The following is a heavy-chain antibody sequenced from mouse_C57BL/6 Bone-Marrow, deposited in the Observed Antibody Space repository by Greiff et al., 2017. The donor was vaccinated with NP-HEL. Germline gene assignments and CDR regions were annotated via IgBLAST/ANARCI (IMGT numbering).Heavy chain of an antibody. D-gene: IGHD2-2*01. J-gene: IGHJ2*01. CDR1: GYTFTDYY. V-gene: IGHV1-76*01. Sequence: QVQLKQSGAELVRPGASVKLSCKASGYTFTDYYINWVKQRPGQGLEWIARIYPGSGNTYYNEKFKGKATLTAEKSSSTAYMQLSSLTSEDSAVYFCARGAFYGYDPDYWGQGTTLTVSS. CDR3: ARGAFYGYDPDY. CDR2: IYPGSGNT.